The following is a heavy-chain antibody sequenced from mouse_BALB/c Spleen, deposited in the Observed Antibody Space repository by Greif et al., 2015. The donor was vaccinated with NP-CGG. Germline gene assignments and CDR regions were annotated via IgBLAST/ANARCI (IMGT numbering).Heavy chain of an antibody. V-gene: IGHV5-6-5*01. CDR3: ARGNDGYYYAMDY. CDR1: GFTFRSYA. D-gene: IGHD2-3*01. Sequence: EVMLVESGGGLVKPGGSLKLSCAASGFTFRSYAMSWVRQTPEKRLEWVASISSGGSTYYPDSVKGRFTISRDNARNILYLQMSSLRSEDTAMYYCARGNDGYYYAMDYWGQGTSATVSS. J-gene: IGHJ4*01. CDR2: ISSGGST.